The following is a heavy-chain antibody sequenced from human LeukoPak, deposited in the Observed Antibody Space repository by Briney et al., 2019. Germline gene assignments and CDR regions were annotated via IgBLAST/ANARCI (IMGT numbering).Heavy chain of an antibody. CDR1: GFTFSSYG. D-gene: IGHD5-24*01. J-gene: IGHJ6*03. V-gene: IGHV3-30*02. CDR3: AREGSGWLLNYYYYYMDV. CDR2: IRYDGSNK. Sequence: GGSLRLSCAASGFTFSSYGMHWVRQAPGKGLEWVTFIRYDGSNKYYADSVKGRFTISRDNAKNSLYLQMNSLRAEDTAVYYCAREGSGWLLNYYYYYMDVWGKGATVTVSS.